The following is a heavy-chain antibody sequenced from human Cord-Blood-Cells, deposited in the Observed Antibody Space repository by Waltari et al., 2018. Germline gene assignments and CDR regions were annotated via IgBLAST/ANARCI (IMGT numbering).Heavy chain of an antibody. J-gene: IGHJ6*03. Sequence: QVQLVQSGAEVKKPGSSVKVSCKASGGTFSSYAISWVRQAPGQGLEWMGWLIPIFGTANYAQKFQGRVTITADKSTSTAYMELSSLRSEDTAVYYCARAPTEAYYDYYMDVWGKGTTVTVSS. D-gene: IGHD4-4*01. V-gene: IGHV1-69*06. CDR1: GGTFSSYA. CDR3: ARAPTEAYYDYYMDV. CDR2: LIPIFGTA.